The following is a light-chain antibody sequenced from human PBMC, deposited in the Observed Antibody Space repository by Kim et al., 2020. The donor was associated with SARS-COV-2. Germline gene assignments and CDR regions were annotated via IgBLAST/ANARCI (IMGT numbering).Light chain of an antibody. CDR1: QSVSSN. CDR3: QQNNNWPWT. CDR2: GAS. J-gene: IGKJ1*01. Sequence: EIVMTQSPATLSVSPGERATLSCRASQSVSSNLAWYQQKPGQAPRLLIYGASTRATGIPARFSGSGSGTEFTLTISSLQSEDFAVYYFQQNNNWPWTFGQGTKVDIK. V-gene: IGKV3-15*01.